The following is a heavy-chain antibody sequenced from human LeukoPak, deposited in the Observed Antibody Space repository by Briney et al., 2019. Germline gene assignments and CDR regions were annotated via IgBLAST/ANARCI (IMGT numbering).Heavy chain of an antibody. V-gene: IGHV1-69*04. Sequence: GASVKASCKASGGTFSSYAISWVRQAPGQGLEWMGRIIPILGIANYAQKFQGRVTITADKSTSTAYMELSSLRSEDTAVYYCARDLGVHRSGSYSGYDLADYWGQGTLVTVSS. D-gene: IGHD5-12*01. J-gene: IGHJ4*02. CDR3: ARDLGVHRSGSYSGYDLADY. CDR1: GGTFSSYA. CDR2: IIPILGIA.